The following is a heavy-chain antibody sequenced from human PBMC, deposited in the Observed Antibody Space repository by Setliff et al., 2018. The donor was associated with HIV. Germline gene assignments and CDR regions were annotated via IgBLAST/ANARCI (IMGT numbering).Heavy chain of an antibody. V-gene: IGHV4-59*08. CDR2: IHYSGSS. J-gene: IGHJ4*02. D-gene: IGHD5-12*01. Sequence: SETLSLTCTVSGGSITGHYWSWIRQPPGKGLEWIGYIHYSGSSNYNPSLKSRVIISVDTSKNQFSLKLSSVTAADTAVYYCARHASRDGYNFDYWGQGTLVTVSS. CDR1: GGSITGHY. CDR3: ARHASRDGYNFDY.